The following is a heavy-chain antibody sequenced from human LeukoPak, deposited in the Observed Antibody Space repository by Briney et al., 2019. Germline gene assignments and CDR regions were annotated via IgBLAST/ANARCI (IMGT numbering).Heavy chain of an antibody. J-gene: IGHJ4*02. V-gene: IGHV1-46*01. Sequence: APVKVSCKASGYTFTSYHMHWVRQAPGQGLEWMGIINPSGGSTSYAQKFQGRVTMTRDISTSTVYMELSSLRSEDTAVYYCARDLSPAAADPEYYFDYWGQGTLVTVSS. CDR2: INPSGGST. CDR3: ARDLSPAAADPEYYFDY. D-gene: IGHD6-13*01. CDR1: GYTFTSYH.